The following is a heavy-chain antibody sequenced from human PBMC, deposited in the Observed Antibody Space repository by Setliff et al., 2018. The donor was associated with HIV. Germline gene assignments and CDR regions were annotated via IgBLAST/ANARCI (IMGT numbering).Heavy chain of an antibody. CDR2: ISPYNGNT. CDR3: AALSLRTNTVYGILSARFDP. J-gene: IGHJ5*02. V-gene: IGHV1-18*01. Sequence: ASVKVSCKASGYTFMSYGISWVRQAPGQGLEWMGWISPYNGNTNYAQKLQGRVTMTTDTSTSTAYMELRSLTSEDTAVYYCAALSLRTNTVYGILSARFDPWGRGTLVTVSS. CDR1: GYTFMSYG. D-gene: IGHD2-8*01.